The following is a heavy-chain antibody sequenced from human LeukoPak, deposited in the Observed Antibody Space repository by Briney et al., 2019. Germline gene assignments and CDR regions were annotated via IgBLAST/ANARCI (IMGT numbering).Heavy chain of an antibody. CDR1: GYTFNSHG. J-gene: IGHJ4*02. CDR2: ISAYNGDT. Sequence: ASVKVSCKASGYTFNSHGISWVRQAPGQGLEWMGWISAYNGDTNFAQKFQGRVTLTTDRTTSTAYLELRSLRSDDTAVYYCAKMVRGVIIFDYWGQGTLVTVSS. CDR3: AKMVRGVIIFDY. V-gene: IGHV1-18*04. D-gene: IGHD3-10*01.